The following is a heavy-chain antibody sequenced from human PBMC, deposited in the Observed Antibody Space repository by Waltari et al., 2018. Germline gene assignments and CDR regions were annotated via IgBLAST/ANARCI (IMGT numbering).Heavy chain of an antibody. CDR2: INPKRVGT. J-gene: IGHJ4*02. D-gene: IGHD2-15*01. V-gene: IGHV1-2*02. Sequence: QVQLVQSGAEVKKPGASVKVSCKASGYTFTGYYMHWVRQAPGQGLEWMGWINPKRVGTTEAQKCQGRVTMTRDTSISTAYMELSRLRSDDTAVYYCARSPRRGGSIPVHFDYWGQGTLVTVSS. CDR3: ARSPRRGGSIPVHFDY. CDR1: GYTFTGYY.